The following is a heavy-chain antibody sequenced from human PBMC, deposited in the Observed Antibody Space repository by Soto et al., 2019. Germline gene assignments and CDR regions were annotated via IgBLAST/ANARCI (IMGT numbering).Heavy chain of an antibody. J-gene: IGHJ4*02. D-gene: IGHD1-26*01. Sequence: DVQLLESGGGLVQPEGSLRLSCAASGFTFSSYAMGWVRQGPGKGLEWVAVVSIGGSTHYADSVRGRCTISRDNSKNTLSLQMNSLTPQDTAVYFCAKRRGAGGHFDYWGQGALVTVSS. CDR3: AKRRGAGGHFDY. V-gene: IGHV3-23*01. CDR1: GFTFSSYA. CDR2: VSIGGST.